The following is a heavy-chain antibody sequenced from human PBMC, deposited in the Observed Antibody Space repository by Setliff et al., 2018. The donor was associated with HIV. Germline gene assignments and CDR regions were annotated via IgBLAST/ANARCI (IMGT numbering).Heavy chain of an antibody. CDR1: GFNFRGYS. J-gene: IGHJ4*02. CDR3: ARVGANFDY. V-gene: IGHV3-21*01. D-gene: IGHD1-26*01. Sequence: SLRLSCAVSGFNFRGYSMNWVRQAPGKGLEWVSSISSSSSYIYYADSVKGRFTISRDNAKNSLYLQMNSLRAEDTAVYYCARVGANFDYWGQGALVTVSS. CDR2: ISSSSSYI.